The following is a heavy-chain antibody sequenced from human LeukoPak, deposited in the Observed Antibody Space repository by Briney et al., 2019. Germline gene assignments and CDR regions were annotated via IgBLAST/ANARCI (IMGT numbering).Heavy chain of an antibody. D-gene: IGHD3-9*01. V-gene: IGHV4-59*01. J-gene: IGHJ4*02. Sequence: SETLSLTCTVSGCSISSYYWSWIRQPPGKGLEWIGYIYYSGSTNYNPSLKSRVTISVDTSKNQFSLKLSSVTAADTAVYYCARGRDILTGYYSDYWGQGTLVTVSS. CDR1: GCSISSYY. CDR2: IYYSGST. CDR3: ARGRDILTGYYSDY.